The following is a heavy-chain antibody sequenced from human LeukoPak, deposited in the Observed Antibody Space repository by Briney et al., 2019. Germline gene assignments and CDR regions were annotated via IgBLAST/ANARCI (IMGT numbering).Heavy chain of an antibody. V-gene: IGHV3-48*01. CDR1: GFTFSSYS. CDR2: ISSSSSTI. CDR3: ANTGGGEGQVLETIDY. D-gene: IGHD3-16*01. Sequence: PGGSLRLSCAASGFTFSSYSMNWVRQAPGKGLEWVSYISSSSSTIYYADSVKGRFTISRDNSKNTLYLQMNSLRAEDTAVYYCANTGGGEGQVLETIDYWGQGTLVTVSS. J-gene: IGHJ4*02.